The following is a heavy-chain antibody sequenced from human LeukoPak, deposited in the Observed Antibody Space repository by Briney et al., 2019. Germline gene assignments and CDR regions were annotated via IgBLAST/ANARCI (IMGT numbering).Heavy chain of an antibody. CDR2: INWNGGST. CDR3: ARERGGEGFGATNRFDP. CDR1: GFTFDDYG. D-gene: IGHD1-26*01. V-gene: IGHV3-20*04. Sequence: PGGSLRLSCAASGFTFDDYGMSWVRQAPGKGLEWVSGINWNGGSTGYADSVKGRFTISRDNAKNSLYLQMNSLRAEDTALYYCARERGGEGFGATNRFDPWGQGTLVTVSS. J-gene: IGHJ5*02.